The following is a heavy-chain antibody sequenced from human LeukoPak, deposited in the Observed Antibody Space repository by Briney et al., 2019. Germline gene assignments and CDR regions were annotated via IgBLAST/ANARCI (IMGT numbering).Heavy chain of an antibody. CDR2: IYFSGST. J-gene: IGHJ4*02. V-gene: IGHV4-39*07. D-gene: IGHD3-10*01. CDR3: ARGGSYWDY. CDR1: GGSIRTTSYY. Sequence: PSETLPLTCTVSGGSIRTTSYYWGWIRQSPGREPEWIGSIYFSGSTYYNPSLESRVTISVDTSNNQFSLRLSSVTAADTAVYYCARGGSYWDYWGQGTLVTVSS.